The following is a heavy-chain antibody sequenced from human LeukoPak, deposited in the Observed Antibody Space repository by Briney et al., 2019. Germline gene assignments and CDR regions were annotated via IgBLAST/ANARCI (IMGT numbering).Heavy chain of an antibody. CDR1: GGSISSYY. CDR2: IYYSGST. V-gene: IGHV4-59*08. CDR3: ARHDYLTHFDY. Sequence: KPSETLSLTCTVFGGSISSYYWSWIRQPPGKGLEWIGYIYYSGSTNYNPSLKSRVTISVDTSKNQFSLKLSSVTAADTAVYYCARHDYLTHFDYWGQGTLVTVSS. J-gene: IGHJ4*02. D-gene: IGHD4-11*01.